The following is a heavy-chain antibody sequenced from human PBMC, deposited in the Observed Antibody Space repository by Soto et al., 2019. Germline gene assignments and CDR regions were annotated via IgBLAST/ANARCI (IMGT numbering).Heavy chain of an antibody. D-gene: IGHD5-18*01. CDR1: GYTFTSYA. CDR2: INAGNGNT. CDR3: ARSTWLQLWLGGLGY. J-gene: IGHJ4*02. Sequence: ASVKVSCKASGYTFTSYAMHWVRQAPGQRLEWMGWINAGNGNTKYSQKFQGRVTITRDTSASTAYMELSSLRSEDTAVYYCARSTWLQLWLGGLGYWGQGTLVTVSS. V-gene: IGHV1-3*01.